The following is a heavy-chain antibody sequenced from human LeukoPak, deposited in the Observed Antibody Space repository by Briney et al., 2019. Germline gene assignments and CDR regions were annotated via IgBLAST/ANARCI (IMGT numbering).Heavy chain of an antibody. J-gene: IGHJ6*03. CDR1: GGSISSGSYY. CDR3: ARGEDLWSGAVYYYYYMDV. D-gene: IGHD3-3*01. CDR2: IYTSGST. Sequence: TLSLTCTVSGGSISSGSYYWSWIRQPAGKGLEWIGRIYTSGSTNYNPSLKSRVTISVDTSKNQFSLKLSSVTAADTAVYYCARGEDLWSGAVYYYYYMDVWGKGTTVTVSS. V-gene: IGHV4-61*02.